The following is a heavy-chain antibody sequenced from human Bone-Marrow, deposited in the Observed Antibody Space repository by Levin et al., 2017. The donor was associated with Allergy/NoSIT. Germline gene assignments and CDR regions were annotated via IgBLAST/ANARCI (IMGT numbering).Heavy chain of an antibody. CDR2: ISWKSDNI. D-gene: IGHD3-22*01. V-gene: IGHV3-9*01. Sequence: GGSLRLSCAASGFTFEDSAMHWVRQVPGKGLEWVSGISWKSDNIAYADSVKGRFTISRDNTKNSLYLQMNSLRAEDTALYYCTKDIYYDIKTHHTRFDDWGLGTLVTVSS. J-gene: IGHJ4*02. CDR3: TKDIYYDIKTHHTRFDD. CDR1: GFTFEDSA.